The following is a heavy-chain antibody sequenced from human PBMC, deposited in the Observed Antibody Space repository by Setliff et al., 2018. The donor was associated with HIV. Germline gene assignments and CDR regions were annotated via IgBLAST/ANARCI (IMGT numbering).Heavy chain of an antibody. CDR3: ARDQPQDYDSLTGYYTGRYFDY. V-gene: IGHV4-39*07. CDR2: IHYTGNT. Sequence: SETLSLTCTVSGASISTTTYYWGWIRQPPGKGLEWIGSIHYTGNTYNTPSLKSRLTISVDASKNQISLKLTSVTAADTAVYYCARDQPQDYDSLTGYYTGRYFDYWGRGTLVTVSS. J-gene: IGHJ4*02. CDR1: GASISTTTYY. D-gene: IGHD3-9*01.